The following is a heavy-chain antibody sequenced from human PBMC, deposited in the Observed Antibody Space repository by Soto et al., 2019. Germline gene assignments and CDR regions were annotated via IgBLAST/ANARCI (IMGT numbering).Heavy chain of an antibody. CDR2: IYYSGST. V-gene: IGHV4-59*01. J-gene: IGHJ3*02. CDR1: GGSISRYY. D-gene: IGHD4-17*01. CDR3: ASWTTLTTERFDAFDI. Sequence: QVQLQESGPGLVKPSETRSLTCTVSGGSISRYYWSWIRQPPGKGVEWIGYIYYSGSTNYNPALKSPVTISVDASKNPVSLKLSSVTAAGTAVYYCASWTTLTTERFDAFDICGQVTMVTVSS.